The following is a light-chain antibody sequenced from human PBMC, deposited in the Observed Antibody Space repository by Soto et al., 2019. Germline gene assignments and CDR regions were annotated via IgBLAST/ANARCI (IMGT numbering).Light chain of an antibody. Sequence: DFQMTQSPLTLSASVGDRVTSTCRASQNIRRRLAWFQQKPGKAPKLLIYDASSLESGVPQRFSGSGSGTEFTLTISSLQTDDFSTYYCQQYHSYWPFGQGTKVDIK. J-gene: IGKJ1*01. CDR1: QNIRRR. V-gene: IGKV1-5*01. CDR3: QQYHSYWP. CDR2: DAS.